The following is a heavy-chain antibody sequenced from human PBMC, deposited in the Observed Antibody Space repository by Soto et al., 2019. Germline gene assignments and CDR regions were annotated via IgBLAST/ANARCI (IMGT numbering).Heavy chain of an antibody. D-gene: IGHD6-19*01. Sequence: GGSLRLSCAASGFTFSTYAMAWIRQAPGKGLEWVSGISDNGGRTYYAASVKGRFTISRDNSKNTLYLQMNSLRPEDTAIYYCAKDHHTTTPVATDYWGQATMVTVSS. CDR1: GFTFSTYA. CDR3: AKDHHTTTPVATDY. CDR2: ISDNGGRT. J-gene: IGHJ4*02. V-gene: IGHV3-23*01.